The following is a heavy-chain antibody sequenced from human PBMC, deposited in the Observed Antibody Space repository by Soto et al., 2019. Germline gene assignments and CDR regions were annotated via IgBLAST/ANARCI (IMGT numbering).Heavy chain of an antibody. CDR3: AHAYGGRSLY. Sequence: QITLKESGPTLVKPTQTLTLTCTFSGFSLTTDRVGVGWIRQPPGEALEWLAVIYWDDSKTYRPSLESRLTIPKDTSKHQVALTTPNIDSLDTATYYCAHAYGGRSLYWGQGTLVTVSS. CDR2: IYWDDSK. D-gene: IGHD1-26*01. CDR1: GFSLTTDRVG. J-gene: IGHJ4*02. V-gene: IGHV2-5*02.